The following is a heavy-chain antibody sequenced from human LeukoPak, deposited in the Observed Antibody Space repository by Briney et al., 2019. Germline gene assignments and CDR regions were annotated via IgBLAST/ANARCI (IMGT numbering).Heavy chain of an antibody. CDR3: AKGLDR. J-gene: IGHJ5*02. CDR2: ISYDGSNK. Sequence: GGSLRLSCAASGFTFSSYGMHWVRQALGKGLEWVAVISYDGSNKYYADSVKGRFTISRDNSKNTLYLQMNSLRAEDTAVYYCAKGLDRWGQGTLVTVSS. V-gene: IGHV3-30*18. CDR1: GFTFSSYG.